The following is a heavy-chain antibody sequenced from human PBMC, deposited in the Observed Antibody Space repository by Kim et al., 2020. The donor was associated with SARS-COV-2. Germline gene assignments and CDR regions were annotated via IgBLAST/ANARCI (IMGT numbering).Heavy chain of an antibody. V-gene: IGHV1-18*01. D-gene: IGHD2-15*01. CDR3: ARDLYCSGGSCYNFDY. Sequence: RLHGRVTMTTDTATSTAYMELRSLRSDDTAVYYCARDLYCSGGSCYNFDYWGQGTLVTVSS. J-gene: IGHJ4*02.